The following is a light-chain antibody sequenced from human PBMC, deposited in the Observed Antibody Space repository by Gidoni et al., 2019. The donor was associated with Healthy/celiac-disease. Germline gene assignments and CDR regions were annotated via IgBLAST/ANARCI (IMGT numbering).Light chain of an antibody. V-gene: IGLV3-1*01. Sequence: SYELTQPPSVSVSPGQTDSITCSGDKLGDKYACWYQQKPGQSPVLVIYQDTKRPSGIPERFSGSNSGNTATLTISGTQAMDEADYYCQAWDSSTGGVFGGGTKLTVL. CDR2: QDT. CDR3: QAWDSSTGGV. J-gene: IGLJ2*01. CDR1: KLGDKY.